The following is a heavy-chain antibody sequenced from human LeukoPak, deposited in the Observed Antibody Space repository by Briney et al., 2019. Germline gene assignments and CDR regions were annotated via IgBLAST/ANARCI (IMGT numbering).Heavy chain of an antibody. Sequence: SETLSLTCTVSGGSISSYYWSWIRQPPGKGLEWIGYIYCSGSTNYNPSLKSRVTISVDTSKNQFSLKLSSVTAADTAVYYCARVRIAVAGRWYFDLWGRGTLVTVSS. CDR1: GGSISSYY. J-gene: IGHJ2*01. CDR2: IYCSGST. V-gene: IGHV4-59*12. CDR3: ARVRIAVAGRWYFDL. D-gene: IGHD6-19*01.